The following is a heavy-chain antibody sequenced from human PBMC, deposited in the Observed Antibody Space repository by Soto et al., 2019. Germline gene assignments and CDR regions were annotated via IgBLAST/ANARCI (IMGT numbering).Heavy chain of an antibody. CDR1: GGSISSGGYY. CDR3: ARAASSRPYYYGSGSLSSRSYYYGMDV. J-gene: IGHJ6*02. Sequence: TSETLSLTCTVSGGSISSGGYYWSWIRQHPGKGLEWIGYIYYSGSTYYNPSLKSRVTISVDTSKNQFSLKLSSVTAADTAVYYCARAASSRPYYYGSGSLSSRSYYYGMDVWGQGTTVTVSS. V-gene: IGHV4-31*03. CDR2: IYYSGST. D-gene: IGHD3-10*01.